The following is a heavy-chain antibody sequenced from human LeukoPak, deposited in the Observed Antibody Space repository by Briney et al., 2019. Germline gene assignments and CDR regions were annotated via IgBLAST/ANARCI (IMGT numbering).Heavy chain of an antibody. D-gene: IGHD4-17*01. CDR2: ISYDGSIK. CDR1: GFTFSNYG. CDR3: ARVYGDYEPWWFDP. Sequence: GGSLRLSCAASGFTFSNYGMHWVRQAPGKGLEWVADISYDGSIKRNADSVKGRFTISRDNSKNTLYLQMNSLRAEDTALYYCARVYGDYEPWWFDPWGQGTLVTVSS. V-gene: IGHV3-30*03. J-gene: IGHJ5*02.